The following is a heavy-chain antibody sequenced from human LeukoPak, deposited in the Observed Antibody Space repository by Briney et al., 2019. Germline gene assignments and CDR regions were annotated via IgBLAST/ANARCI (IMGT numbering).Heavy chain of an antibody. Sequence: GGSLRLSCAASGFPFNAYWMTWVRQAPGKGLEWVANIRQDGDTKYYVDSAKGRFTISRDNAMNSLYLQMNSLRAEDTVIYYCARSLPYGTTWYGRSDFWGQGTLVTVSS. J-gene: IGHJ4*02. CDR2: IRQDGDTK. V-gene: IGHV3-7*03. CDR3: ARSLPYGTTWYGRSDF. D-gene: IGHD6-13*01. CDR1: GFPFNAYW.